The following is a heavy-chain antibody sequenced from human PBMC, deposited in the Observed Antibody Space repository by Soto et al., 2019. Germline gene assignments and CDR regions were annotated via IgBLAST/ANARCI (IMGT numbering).Heavy chain of an antibody. CDR3: ARDFTGPYYFDY. D-gene: IGHD3-16*01. V-gene: IGHV1-3*01. Sequence: ASVKVSCKASGYTFTSYAMHWVRQAPGQRLEWMGWINAGNGNTKYSQKFQGRVNITRDTSASTAYMELSSLRSEDTSVYYCARDFTGPYYFDYWGQGTLVTVSS. CDR1: GYTFTSYA. CDR2: INAGNGNT. J-gene: IGHJ4*02.